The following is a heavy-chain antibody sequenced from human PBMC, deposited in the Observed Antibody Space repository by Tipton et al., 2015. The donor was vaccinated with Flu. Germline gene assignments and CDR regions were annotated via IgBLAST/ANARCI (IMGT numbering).Heavy chain of an antibody. V-gene: IGHV4-59*01. CDR1: GDSIDSRYY. J-gene: IGHJ5*02. CDR3: ARGVRPSNMVGGVINWFDP. D-gene: IGHD3-10*01. Sequence: TLSLTCSVFGDSIDSRYYWAWIRQPPGKGLEWIGCIHYTGSTKYNPSLKSRVTLSVDTSKNQFSLKVTSVNAADTAVYYCARGVRPSNMVGGVINWFDPWGQGTLVTVSS. CDR2: IHYTGST.